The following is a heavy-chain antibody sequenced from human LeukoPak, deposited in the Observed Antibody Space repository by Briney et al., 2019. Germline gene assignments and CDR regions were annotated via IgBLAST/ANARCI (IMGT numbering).Heavy chain of an antibody. CDR1: GGSISSYY. CDR3: ARDRGDHAFDI. J-gene: IGHJ3*02. Sequence: SETLSLTCTVSGGSISSYYWNWIRQPPGKGLEWIGYIYYSGSTNYNPSLKRRVTISVDTSKNQFSLKLSSVTAADTAVYYCARDRGDHAFDIWGQGTMVTVSS. V-gene: IGHV4-59*01. D-gene: IGHD5-24*01. CDR2: IYYSGST.